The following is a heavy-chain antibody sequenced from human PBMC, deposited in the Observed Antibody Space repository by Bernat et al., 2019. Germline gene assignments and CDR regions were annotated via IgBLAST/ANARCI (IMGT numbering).Heavy chain of an antibody. Sequence: QVQLVQSGAEVKKPGASVTVSCKASGYTFTVHYMHWVRQAPGQGLEWMGWINPNSGGTNYAQEFQGRVTMTLDTSISTAYMELSSLRSDDTAVYYCARDIAAAGPAGDIWGQGTMVTVSS. CDR2: INPNSGGT. CDR3: ARDIAAAGPAGDI. CDR1: GYTFTVHY. D-gene: IGHD6-13*01. V-gene: IGHV1-2*02. J-gene: IGHJ3*02.